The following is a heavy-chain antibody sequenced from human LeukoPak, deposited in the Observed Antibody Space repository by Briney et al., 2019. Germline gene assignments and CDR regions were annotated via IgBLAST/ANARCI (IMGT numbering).Heavy chain of an antibody. CDR1: GGSFSGYY. D-gene: IGHD3-3*01. CDR2: INHSGST. V-gene: IGHV4-34*01. CDR3: ARAINYDFWSGYPDWFDP. J-gene: IGHJ5*02. Sequence: SETLSLTCAVYGGSFSGYYWSWIRQPPGKGLEWIGEINHSGSTNYNPSLKSRVTISVDTSKNQFSLKLSSVTDADTAVYYCARAINYDFWSGYPDWFDPWGQGTLVTVSS.